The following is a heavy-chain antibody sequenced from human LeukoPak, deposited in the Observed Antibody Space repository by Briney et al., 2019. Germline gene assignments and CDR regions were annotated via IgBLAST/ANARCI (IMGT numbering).Heavy chain of an antibody. CDR1: GGSISSYY. Sequence: PSETLSLTCTVSGGSISSYYWSWIRQPAGKGLEWIGRIYTSGSTNYNPSLKSRVTMPVDTSKNQFSLKLSSVTAADTAVYYCAREDTGPHYDILTGYPDYYGMDVWGQGTTVTVSS. CDR2: IYTSGST. V-gene: IGHV4-4*07. D-gene: IGHD3-9*01. J-gene: IGHJ6*02. CDR3: AREDTGPHYDILTGYPDYYGMDV.